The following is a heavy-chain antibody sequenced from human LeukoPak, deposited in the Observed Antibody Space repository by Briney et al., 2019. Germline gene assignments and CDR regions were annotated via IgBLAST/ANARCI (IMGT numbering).Heavy chain of an antibody. Sequence: SVKVSCKASGGTFSSYAISWVRQAPGQWLEWMGGIIPIFGTANYAQKFQGRVTITADESTSTAYMELSSLRSEDTAVYYCARISSPMGGRINYHYYYMDVWGKGTTVTVSS. D-gene: IGHD3-16*01. CDR1: GGTFSSYA. CDR3: ARISSPMGGRINYHYYYMDV. J-gene: IGHJ6*03. CDR2: IIPIFGTA. V-gene: IGHV1-69*13.